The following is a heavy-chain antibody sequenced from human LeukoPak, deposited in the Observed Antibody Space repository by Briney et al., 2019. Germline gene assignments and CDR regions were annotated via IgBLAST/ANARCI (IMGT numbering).Heavy chain of an antibody. Sequence: GGSLRLSCAASGFTFSSYGMHWVRQAPGKGLEWVAVIWYDGSNKYYADSVKGRFTISRDNSKNTLYLQLNSLRAEDTAVYYCARQHCSGGDCYFFDWGQGTLVTVSS. D-gene: IGHD2-15*01. CDR1: GFTFSSYG. CDR2: IWYDGSNK. J-gene: IGHJ4*02. V-gene: IGHV3-33*01. CDR3: ARQHCSGGDCYFFD.